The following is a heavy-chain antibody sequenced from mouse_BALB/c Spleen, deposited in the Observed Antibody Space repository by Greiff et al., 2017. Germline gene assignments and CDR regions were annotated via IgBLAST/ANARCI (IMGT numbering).Heavy chain of an antibody. Sequence: DVMLVESGGGLVKPGGSLKLSCAASGFTFSSYAMSWVRQSPEKRLEWVAEISSGGGYTYYPDTVTGRFTISRDNAKNTRYLEMSSLRSEDTAVYVCARGRVGAWFDYWGQGTLVTVAA. D-gene: IGHD1-1*01. CDR1: GFTFSSYA. V-gene: IGHV5-9-4*01. CDR2: ISSGGGYT. J-gene: IGHJ3*01. CDR3: ARGRVGAWFDY.